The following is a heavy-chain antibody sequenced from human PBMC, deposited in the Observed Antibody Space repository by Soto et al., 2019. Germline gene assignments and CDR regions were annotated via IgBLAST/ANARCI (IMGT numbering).Heavy chain of an antibody. D-gene: IGHD5-12*01. Sequence: SVKVSCKASGGTFSSYAISWVRQAPGQGLEWMGGIIPIFGTANYAQKFQGRVTITADESTSTAYMELSSLRSEDTAVYYCAREASGYDFEPGYYYYYMDVWGKGTTVTVSS. CDR3: AREASGYDFEPGYYYYYMDV. CDR1: GGTFSSYA. J-gene: IGHJ6*03. V-gene: IGHV1-69*13. CDR2: IIPIFGTA.